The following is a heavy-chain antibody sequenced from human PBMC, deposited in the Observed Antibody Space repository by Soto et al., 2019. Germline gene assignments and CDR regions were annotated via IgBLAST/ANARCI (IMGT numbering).Heavy chain of an antibody. V-gene: IGHV3-30*18. J-gene: IGHJ4*02. CDR1: GFTFSSYA. CDR3: AKDVTVDIVNTPGY. Sequence: PGGSLRLSCVASGFTFSSYAIHWVRQAPGKGLEWVAVISYDGSNKFYADSVKGRFTISRDNSKNTLYLHMNSLNTEDTAVYYCAKDVTVDIVNTPGYWGQGTLVTVSS. D-gene: IGHD5-12*01. CDR2: ISYDGSNK.